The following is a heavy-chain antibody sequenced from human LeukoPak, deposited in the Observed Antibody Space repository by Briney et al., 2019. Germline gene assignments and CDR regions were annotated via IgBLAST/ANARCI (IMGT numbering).Heavy chain of an antibody. D-gene: IGHD2-2*01. J-gene: IGHJ5*02. CDR1: GGSFSGYY. CDR2: INHRGST. CDR3: ARGKIVVVPAAPPGRWFDP. Sequence: SETLSLTCAVYGGSFSGYYWSWIRQPPGKGLEWIGEINHRGSTNYNPSLKSRVTISVDTSKNQFSLKLSSVTAADTAVYYCARGKIVVVPAAPPGRWFDPWGQGTLVTVSS. V-gene: IGHV4-34*01.